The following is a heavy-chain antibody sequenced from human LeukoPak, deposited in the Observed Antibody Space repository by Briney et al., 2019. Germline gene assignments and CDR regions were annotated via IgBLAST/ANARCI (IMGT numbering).Heavy chain of an antibody. Sequence: GGSLRLSCAASGFTFSNYWMSWVRQAPGKGLEWVANIKPEGSEKYYVDSVKGRFTFSRDNAKNSLYLQMNSLRAEDTAVYYCVAGYCGSANCYAFDYWGQGTLVTVSS. CDR3: VAGYCGSANCYAFDY. V-gene: IGHV3-7*01. D-gene: IGHD2-2*01. CDR2: IKPEGSEK. J-gene: IGHJ4*02. CDR1: GFTFSNYW.